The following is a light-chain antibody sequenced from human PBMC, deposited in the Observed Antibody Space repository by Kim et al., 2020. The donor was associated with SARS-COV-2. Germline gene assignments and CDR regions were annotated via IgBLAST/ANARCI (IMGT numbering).Light chain of an antibody. CDR3: QKYNSAPPWT. CDR1: QGISNY. Sequence: SVGDRVTITCRASQGISNYLAWYQQKPGRVPKLLIYAASTLQSGVPSRFSGSGSGTDFTLTISSLQPEDVATYYCQKYNSAPPWTFGQGTKVDIK. J-gene: IGKJ1*01. V-gene: IGKV1-27*01. CDR2: AAS.